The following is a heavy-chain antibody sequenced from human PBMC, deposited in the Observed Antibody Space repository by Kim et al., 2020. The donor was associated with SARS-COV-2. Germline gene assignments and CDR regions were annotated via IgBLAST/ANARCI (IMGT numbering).Heavy chain of an antibody. V-gene: IGHV3-7*01. Sequence: GGALRLSCAASGFTFNSFWMSWVRQAPGKGLEWVANINQDGSEKKYVDSVKGRFTISRDNAKNSVYLQMNSLRVEDSAIYYCARDACAQRRTDGFDYWGHGTLVTVSS. CDR3: ARDACAQRRTDGFDY. CDR1: GFTFNSFW. J-gene: IGHJ4*01. CDR2: INQDGSEK.